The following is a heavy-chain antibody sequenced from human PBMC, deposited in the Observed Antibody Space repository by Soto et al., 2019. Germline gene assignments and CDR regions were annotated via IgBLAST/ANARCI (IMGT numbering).Heavy chain of an antibody. D-gene: IGHD3-10*01. J-gene: IGHJ4*02. CDR1: AGTLSRYA. CDR3: ARADSGGYNRKGYFDY. V-gene: IGHV1-69*13. CDR2: IIPIFGTA. Sequence: SVKVACKSSAGTLSRYAISWVRQAPGQGLEWMGGIIPIFGTANYAQKFQGRVTITADESTSTAYMELRSLRSEDTAVYYCARADSGGYNRKGYFDYWGQGTLVTVSS.